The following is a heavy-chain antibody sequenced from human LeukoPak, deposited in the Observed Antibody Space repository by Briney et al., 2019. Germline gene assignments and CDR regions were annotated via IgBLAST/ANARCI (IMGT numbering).Heavy chain of an antibody. J-gene: IGHJ4*02. CDR2: IKSKTDGGTT. D-gene: IGHD2-2*01. CDR3: TTGCSSTSCYPNYAPRDY. CDR1: GFTFSNAW. Sequence: GGSLRLSCAASGFTFSNAWMSWARQAPGKGLEWVGRIKSKTDGGTTDYAAPVKGRFTISRDDSKNTLYLQMNSLKTEDTAVYYCTTGCSSTSCYPNYAPRDYWGQGTLVTVSS. V-gene: IGHV3-15*01.